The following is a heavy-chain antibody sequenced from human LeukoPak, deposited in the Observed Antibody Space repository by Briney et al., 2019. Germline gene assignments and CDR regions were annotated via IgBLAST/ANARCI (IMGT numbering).Heavy chain of an antibody. Sequence: SETLSLTCTVSGGSISSYYWSWIRQPAGKGLEWIGLIYTSGSTNYNPSLMSRVTMSVDTSKNQLSLKLNSVTAADTAVYYCARGSSGWSNSWFDPWGQGTLVTVSS. V-gene: IGHV4-4*07. CDR1: GGSISSYY. D-gene: IGHD6-19*01. CDR3: ARGSSGWSNSWFDP. J-gene: IGHJ5*02. CDR2: IYTSGST.